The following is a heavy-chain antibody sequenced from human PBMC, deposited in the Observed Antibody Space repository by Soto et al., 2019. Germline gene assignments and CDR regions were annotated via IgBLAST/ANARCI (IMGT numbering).Heavy chain of an antibody. CDR2: ISSSSSYI. Sequence: GGSLRLSCAASGFTFISYSMNWVRQAPGKGLEWVSSISSSSSYIYYADSVKGRFTISRDNAKNSLYLQMNSLRAEDTAVYYCARGPEGYCSSTSCYPSDYFDYWGQGTLVTVSS. V-gene: IGHV3-21*01. CDR1: GFTFISYS. J-gene: IGHJ4*02. D-gene: IGHD2-2*01. CDR3: ARGPEGYCSSTSCYPSDYFDY.